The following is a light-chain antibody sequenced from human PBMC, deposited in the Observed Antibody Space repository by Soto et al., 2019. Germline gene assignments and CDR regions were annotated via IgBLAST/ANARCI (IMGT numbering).Light chain of an antibody. V-gene: IGLV7-43*01. Sequence: QAFVTQEPSLTVSPVGTVTLTCASSTGAVTSVYYPNWFQQKPGQPPRALIYSINKKHSWTPARFSGSLLGGKAALTLSGVQPEDEAEYYRLLWYGXAYFVGTGTKVXV. J-gene: IGLJ1*01. CDR2: SIN. CDR3: LLWYGXAYF. CDR1: TGAVTSVYY.